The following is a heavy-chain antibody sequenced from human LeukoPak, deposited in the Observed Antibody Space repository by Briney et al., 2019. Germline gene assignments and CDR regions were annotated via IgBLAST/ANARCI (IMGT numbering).Heavy chain of an antibody. CDR3: AREEANTRIHFDY. CDR1: GYTFTGYY. CDR2: INPNSGYT. V-gene: IGHV1-2*02. D-gene: IGHD3-22*01. Sequence: ASVKVSCKXSGYTFTGYYIHWVRQAPGQGLERMGYINPNSGYTNYAQKFQDRVTVTRDTSISTAYMELSRLRSDDTAVYYCAREEANTRIHFDYWGQGTLVTVSS. J-gene: IGHJ4*02.